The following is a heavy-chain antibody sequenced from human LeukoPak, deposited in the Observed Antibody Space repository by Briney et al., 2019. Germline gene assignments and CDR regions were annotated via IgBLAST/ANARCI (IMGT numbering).Heavy chain of an antibody. V-gene: IGHV3-21*01. J-gene: IGHJ3*02. Sequence: KPGGSLRLSCAASGFTFSSYSMNWVRQAPGKGLEWVSSISSSSSYIYYTDAVKGRFTISRDNAKNSLYLQMNSLRAEDTAVYYCVREHCSGGSCYWTFDIWGQGTMVTVSS. D-gene: IGHD2-15*01. CDR2: ISSSSSYI. CDR3: VREHCSGGSCYWTFDI. CDR1: GFTFSSYS.